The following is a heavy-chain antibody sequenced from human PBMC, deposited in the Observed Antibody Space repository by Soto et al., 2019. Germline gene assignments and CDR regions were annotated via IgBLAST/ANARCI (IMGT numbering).Heavy chain of an antibody. CDR1: GDTFSSYA. D-gene: IGHD3-22*01. CDR2: IVPIFGTA. Sequence: QVQLVQSGAEVKKPGSSVKVSCKASGDTFSSYAISWVRQAPGQGLECMVGIVPIFGTANYAQKFQDRVTITAEESTTTAYMELSNLRSDVTAVYYCARDGSGYRSSASPMDVWGQGTTVTVAS. J-gene: IGHJ6*02. CDR3: ARDGSGYRSSASPMDV. V-gene: IGHV1-69*01.